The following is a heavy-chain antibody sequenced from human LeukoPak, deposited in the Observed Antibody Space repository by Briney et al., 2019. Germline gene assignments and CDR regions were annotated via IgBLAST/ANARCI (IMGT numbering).Heavy chain of an antibody. CDR1: EYTFTSYD. J-gene: IGHJ4*02. Sequence: ASVTVSCKASEYTFTSYDINWVRQATGQGLEWMGWMNPNSGNTGYAQKFRGRVTMTRNTSISTAYMELSSLRSEDTAVYYCARGGYHDSSGYHYNNDYWGQGTLVTVSS. CDR3: ARGGYHDSSGYHYNNDY. V-gene: IGHV1-8*01. D-gene: IGHD3-22*01. CDR2: MNPNSGNT.